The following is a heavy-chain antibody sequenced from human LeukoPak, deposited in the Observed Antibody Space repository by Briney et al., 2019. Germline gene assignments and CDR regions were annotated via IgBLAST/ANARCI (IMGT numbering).Heavy chain of an antibody. J-gene: IGHJ4*02. CDR2: IKQEGSEK. D-gene: IGHD3-22*01. CDR1: GFTFSGYW. Sequence: GGSLRLSCAASGFTFSGYWRSWVRQAPGKGPGGVANIKQEGSEKYYVDSVKGRFTISRDNANTPLYLQMHSLRAEDTAVYYCARAEAAYDSSGYYYPYYFDYWGQRTLVTVSS. V-gene: IGHV3-7*04. CDR3: ARAEAAYDSSGYYYPYYFDY.